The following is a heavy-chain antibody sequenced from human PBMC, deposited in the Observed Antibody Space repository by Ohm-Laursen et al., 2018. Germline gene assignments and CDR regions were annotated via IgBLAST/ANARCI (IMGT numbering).Heavy chain of an antibody. J-gene: IGHJ4*02. CDR2: ISGSGASS. CDR3: ARDYF. CDR1: GFTFSSYA. V-gene: IGHV3-23*01. Sequence: SLRLSCAASGFTFSSYAMSWVRQTPGKSLECISTISGSGASSHHADSVKGRFTISRDNAKNSLYLQMNSLRAEDTAVYYCARDYFWGQGTLVTVSS.